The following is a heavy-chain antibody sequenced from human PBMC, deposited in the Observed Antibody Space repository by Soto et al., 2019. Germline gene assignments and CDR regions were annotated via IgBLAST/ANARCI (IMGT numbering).Heavy chain of an antibody. J-gene: IGHJ4*02. CDR1: GFTVSTYG. CDR3: AGEGASGY. V-gene: IGHV3-30*03. Sequence: QVQLVESGGGVVQPGRSLRLSCAVSGFTVSTYGMHWVRQAPGKGLEWVAVISRDGGTKYYADSVKGRFTISRDNSRNALFLERNSRRGGDMAVYYCAGEGASGYWGQGTLGTVSS. D-gene: IGHD2-21*01. CDR2: ISRDGGTK.